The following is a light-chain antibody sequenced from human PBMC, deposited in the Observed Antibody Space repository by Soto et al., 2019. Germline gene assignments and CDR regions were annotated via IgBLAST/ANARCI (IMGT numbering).Light chain of an antibody. CDR2: DAS. Sequence: IVLAHSPATLPLSPGEIATLSCRASQSVSSYLAWYQQKPVQAPRLLIYDASNRATGIPARFSGSGSGTDFTLTISSLEPEDFAVYYCQQRSNWPLTFGGGTKVDIK. CDR1: QSVSSY. CDR3: QQRSNWPLT. J-gene: IGKJ4*01. V-gene: IGKV3-11*01.